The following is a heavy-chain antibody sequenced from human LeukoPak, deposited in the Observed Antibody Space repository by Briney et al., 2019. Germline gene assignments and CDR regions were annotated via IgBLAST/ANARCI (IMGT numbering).Heavy chain of an antibody. J-gene: IGHJ5*02. V-gene: IGHV3-21*01. D-gene: IGHD3-10*01. Sequence: GGSLRLSCAASGFTFSSYSMNWVRQAPGKGLEWVSSISSSSSYIYYADSVKGRFTISRDNAKNSLYLQMNSLRAEDTAVYYCARAGAGITQNWFDPWGQGTLVTVSS. CDR2: ISSSSSYI. CDR1: GFTFSSYS. CDR3: ARAGAGITQNWFDP.